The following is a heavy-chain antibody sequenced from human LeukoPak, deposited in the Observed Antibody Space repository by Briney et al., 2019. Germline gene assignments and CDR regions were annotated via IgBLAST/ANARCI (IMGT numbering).Heavy chain of an antibody. J-gene: IGHJ5*02. CDR1: GDGFSSNSVT. D-gene: IGHD2-2*01. CDR3: ARRLTQYDCFDP. CDR2: TYYRSTWYN. V-gene: IGHV6-1*01. Sequence: SQTLSLTCAISGDGFSSNSVTWNWIRQSPSRGLEWLGRTYYRSTWYNDYAVSVRGRITVNPDTSKNQFSLHLNSVTPEDTAVYYCARRLTQYDCFDPWGQGILVTVSS.